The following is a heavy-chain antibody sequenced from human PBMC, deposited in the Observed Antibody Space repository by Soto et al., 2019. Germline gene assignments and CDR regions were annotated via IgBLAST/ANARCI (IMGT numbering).Heavy chain of an antibody. D-gene: IGHD1-7*01. Sequence: GGSLRLSCASSGFTFSSYSMNWVRQAPGKGLEWVSSISSSSSYIYYADSVKGRFTISRDNAKNSLYLQMNSLRAEDTAVYYCAREHVVELYDMDVWGQGTTVTVYS. V-gene: IGHV3-21*01. CDR3: AREHVVELYDMDV. CDR1: GFTFSSYS. J-gene: IGHJ6*02. CDR2: ISSSSSYI.